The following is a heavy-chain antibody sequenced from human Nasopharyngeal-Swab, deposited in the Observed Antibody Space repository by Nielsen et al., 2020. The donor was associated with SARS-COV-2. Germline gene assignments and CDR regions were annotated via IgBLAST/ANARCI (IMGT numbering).Heavy chain of an antibody. CDR1: GFTFSDSA. Sequence: WGSLTLSCAASGFTFSDSAIHWVRQASGVGLEWVARIRSKGNNYATAYSASVKGRFIIFRDDPTNTAYLQMNSLKTEDTAMYYCTRCGGGCYSGRDYWGQGTLVTVSS. CDR2: IRSKGNNYAT. D-gene: IGHD2-15*01. CDR3: TRCGGGCYSGRDY. V-gene: IGHV3-73*01. J-gene: IGHJ4*02.